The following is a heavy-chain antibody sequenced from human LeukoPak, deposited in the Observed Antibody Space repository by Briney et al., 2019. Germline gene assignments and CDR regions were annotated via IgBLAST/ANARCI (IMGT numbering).Heavy chain of an antibody. CDR2: IWPDGSNK. Sequence: GRSLRLSCVTSGFTFSDYGIHWVRQAPGRGLEWVAVIWPDGSNKYYADSVKGRFTISRDNSKNTLYLQINSLRAEDTALYYCARASGCYDFWGQGTLVTVSS. D-gene: IGHD2-21*01. J-gene: IGHJ4*02. CDR3: ARASGCYDF. V-gene: IGHV3-33*01. CDR1: GFTFSDYG.